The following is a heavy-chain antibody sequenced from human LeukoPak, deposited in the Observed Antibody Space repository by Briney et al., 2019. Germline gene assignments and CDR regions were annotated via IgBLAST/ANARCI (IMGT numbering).Heavy chain of an antibody. D-gene: IGHD2-2*01. J-gene: IGHJ5*02. CDR3: ASAGYQLPRSYNWFDP. Sequence: SQTLSLTCTVSGGSISSGSYYWSWIRQPPGKGLEWIGEINHSGSTNYNPSLKSRVTISVDTSKNQFSLKLSSVTAADTAVYYCASAGYQLPRSYNWFDPWGQGTLVTVSS. CDR1: GGSISSGSYY. CDR2: INHSGST. V-gene: IGHV4-30-2*01.